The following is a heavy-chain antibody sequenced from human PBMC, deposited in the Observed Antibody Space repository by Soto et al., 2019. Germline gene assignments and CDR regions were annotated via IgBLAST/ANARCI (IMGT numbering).Heavy chain of an antibody. CDR2: ISPHNDRT. V-gene: IGHV1-18*01. J-gene: IGHJ3*02. CDR3: ARYLYSSSVRYFDHDAFDI. Sequence: QVQLVQSGAAVKKPGASVKVSCKASGYNFISYGISWVRQAPGQGLEWMGWISPHNDRTKYARRFQDRVTMTTETPTSTVYMELGSLRSDVKAVYYCARYLYSSSVRYFDHDAFDIWGQGTVVTVSS. D-gene: IGHD6-19*01. CDR1: GYNFISYG.